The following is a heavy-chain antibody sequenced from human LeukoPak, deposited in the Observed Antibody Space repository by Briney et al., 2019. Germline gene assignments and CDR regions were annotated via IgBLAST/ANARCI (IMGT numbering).Heavy chain of an antibody. Sequence: QSGGSLRLSCAASGFTFSTYAMSWVRQAPGKGLEWVSGISGSGGSTYYADSVRGRFTISRDNSKNTLYLQMNSLRAEDTAVYYCAKVVKVGATTVWYFDLWGRGTQVTVSS. CDR3: AKVVKVGATTVWYFDL. D-gene: IGHD1-26*01. V-gene: IGHV3-23*01. CDR2: ISGSGGST. J-gene: IGHJ2*01. CDR1: GFTFSTYA.